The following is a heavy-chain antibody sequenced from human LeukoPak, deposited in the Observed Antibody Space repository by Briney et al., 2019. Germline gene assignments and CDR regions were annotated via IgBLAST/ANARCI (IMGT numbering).Heavy chain of an antibody. CDR2: IHYSGST. J-gene: IGHJ6*02. CDR3: ARIRRDGYNPRAYYYCGMDV. V-gene: IGHV4-59*01. Sequence: SETLSLTCAGSGGSISGYYWSWIRQPPGKGLEWIGYIHYSGSTYFNPSLKSRVIISLDTSKNQFSLNLSSVTAADTAVYYCARIRRDGYNPRAYYYCGMDVWGQGTTVTVSS. D-gene: IGHD5-24*01. CDR1: GGSISGYY.